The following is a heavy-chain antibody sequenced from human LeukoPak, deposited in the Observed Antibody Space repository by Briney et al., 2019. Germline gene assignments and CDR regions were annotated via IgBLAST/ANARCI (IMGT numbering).Heavy chain of an antibody. J-gene: IGHJ4*02. D-gene: IGHD3-22*01. CDR2: ISNDGGGT. V-gene: IGHV3-23*01. Sequence: GGSLRLSCAASGFIFNNYGLVWVRQAPGKGLEWVSAISNDGGGTTYADFVKGRFSVPRDNSKNTLFLQMNSLRAEDTALYYCAKGSSGYSFDLWGQGTLVTVSS. CDR1: GFIFNNYG. CDR3: AKGSSGYSFDL.